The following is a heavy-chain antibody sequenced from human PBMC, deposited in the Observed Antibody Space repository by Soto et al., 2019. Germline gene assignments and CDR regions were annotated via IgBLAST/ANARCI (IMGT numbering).Heavy chain of an antibody. Sequence: GGSLRLSCAASGFTVSSNYMSWVRQAPGKGLEWVSVIYSGGSTYYADSVKGRFTISRDNSKNTLYLQMNSLRAEDTAVYYCARDPTGYCDSRFPGVGSWGQGTLVTVSS. CDR2: IYSGGST. V-gene: IGHV3-53*01. CDR1: GFTVSSNY. J-gene: IGHJ5*02. CDR3: ARDPTGYCDSRFPGVGS. D-gene: IGHD3-22*01.